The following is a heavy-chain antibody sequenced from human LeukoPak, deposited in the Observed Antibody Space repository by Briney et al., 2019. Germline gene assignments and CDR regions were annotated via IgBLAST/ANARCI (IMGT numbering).Heavy chain of an antibody. CDR2: ISSSGGST. Sequence: GGSLRLSCAASGFTFSSYATHWVRQAPGKGLEYVSAISSSGGSTYYANSVKGRFTISRDNSKNTLYLQMGSLRAEDMAVYYCARAGGYYDSSGYYYDYWGQGTLVTVSS. CDR3: ARAGGYYDSSGYYYDY. CDR1: GFTFSSYA. D-gene: IGHD3-22*01. V-gene: IGHV3-64*01. J-gene: IGHJ4*02.